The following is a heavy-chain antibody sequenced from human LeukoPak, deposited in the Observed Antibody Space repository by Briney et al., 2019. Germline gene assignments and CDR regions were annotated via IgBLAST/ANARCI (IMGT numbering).Heavy chain of an antibody. D-gene: IGHD1-20*01. Sequence: GGSLRLSCAASGFTFSDYNMRWIRQAPGKGLEWVSSISRSGSTKYYADSVKGRFTISRDNSKNTLYLQMNSLRAEDTAVYYCAKGGNWNQDYILYFDYWGQGTLVTVSS. CDR1: GFTFSDYN. J-gene: IGHJ4*02. V-gene: IGHV3-11*04. CDR2: ISRSGSTK. CDR3: AKGGNWNQDYILYFDY.